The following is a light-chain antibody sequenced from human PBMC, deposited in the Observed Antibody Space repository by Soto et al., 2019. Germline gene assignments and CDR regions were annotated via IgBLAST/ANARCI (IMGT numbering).Light chain of an antibody. Sequence: QSALTQPASVSGSPGQSITISCTGTSNDVGGYNYVSWYQHYPGKAPKLIISEVSHRPSGVSNRFSGSKSGNTASLPISWRRAGEEADYYCSSYRRASTIYVIFGGGTKLTVL. V-gene: IGLV2-14*01. CDR1: SNDVGGYNY. J-gene: IGLJ2*01. CDR2: EVS. CDR3: SSYRRASTIYVI.